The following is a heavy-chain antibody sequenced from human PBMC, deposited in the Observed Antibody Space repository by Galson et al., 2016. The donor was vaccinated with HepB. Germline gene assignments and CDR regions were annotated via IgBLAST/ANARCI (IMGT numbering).Heavy chain of an antibody. CDR1: GFSFSSYA. CDR3: AKDVAAGPHMLVVTAADH. Sequence: SLRLSCAASGFSFSSYAMTWVRQPPGKGLEWVTGISDSGYATYYTDSVKGRFTISRDNSKNTLYLQMNSLRAEDTSIYYCAKDVAAGPHMLVVTAADHWGQGTLVTVSS. CDR2: ISDSGYAT. J-gene: IGHJ4*02. V-gene: IGHV3-23*01. D-gene: IGHD2-21*02.